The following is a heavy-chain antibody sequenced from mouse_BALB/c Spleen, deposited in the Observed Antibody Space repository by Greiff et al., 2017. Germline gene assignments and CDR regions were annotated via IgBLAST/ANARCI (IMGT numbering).Heavy chain of an antibody. CDR2: IWAGGST. Sequence: VQRVESGPGLVAPSQSLSISCTVSGFSLTSYGVHWVRQPPGKGLEWLGVIWAGGSTNYNSALMSRLSISKDNSNSQVFLKMNSLQTDDTDMYYCDRGGSHYAMDYWGQGTSVTVSS. CDR1: GFSLTSYG. V-gene: IGHV2-9*02. D-gene: IGHD1-1*02. J-gene: IGHJ4*01. CDR3: DRGGSHYAMDY.